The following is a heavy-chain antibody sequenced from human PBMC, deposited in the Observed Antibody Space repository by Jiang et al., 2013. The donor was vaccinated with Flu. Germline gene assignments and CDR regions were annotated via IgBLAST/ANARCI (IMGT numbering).Heavy chain of an antibody. D-gene: IGHD3-3*01. Sequence: TSYAQKFQGRVTMTRDTSTSTVYMELSSLRSEDTAVYYCARDPGPYYDFWSGYDYYGMDVWGQGTTVTVSS. CDR3: ARDPGPYYDFWSGYDYYGMDV. CDR2: T. J-gene: IGHJ6*02. V-gene: IGHV1-46*01.